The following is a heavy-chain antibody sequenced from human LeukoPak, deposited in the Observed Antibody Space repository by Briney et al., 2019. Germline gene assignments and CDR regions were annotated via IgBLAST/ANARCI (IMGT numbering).Heavy chain of an antibody. V-gene: IGHV3-23*01. D-gene: IGHD1-26*01. CDR1: GFTFNSHA. Sequence: PGGSLRLSCAASGFTFNSHAMNWVRQTPGKGLEWVSAISGIGGGSTYYADSVKGRFIISRDNSKNTLYVQMNSLRAEDTAVYYCAKLVGASNFDYWGQGTLVTVSS. J-gene: IGHJ4*02. CDR2: ISGIGGGST. CDR3: AKLVGASNFDY.